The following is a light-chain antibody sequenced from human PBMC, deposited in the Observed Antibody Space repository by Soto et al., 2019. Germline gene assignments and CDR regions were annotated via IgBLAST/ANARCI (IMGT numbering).Light chain of an antibody. CDR2: GVS. J-gene: IGKJ1*01. CDR1: QSGRDMY. CDR3: QHYGYPQWT. Sequence: EIVLTQSPGTLSLYPEERATLSCRASQSGRDMYLAWYQQKPGQPPRLLIYGVSSRAYGIPDRFSGSGSGTDFTLTISRLEPEDFAVYYCQHYGYPQWTFGQGTNVDIK. V-gene: IGKV3-20*01.